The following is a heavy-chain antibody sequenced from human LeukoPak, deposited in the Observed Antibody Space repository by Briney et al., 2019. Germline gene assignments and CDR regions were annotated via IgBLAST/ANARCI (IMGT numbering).Heavy chain of an antibody. V-gene: IGHV4-59*13. D-gene: IGHD4-17*01. Sequence: SETLSLTCTVSGGSISSSFWTWIRQAPGKGLELIGFTYDGGRGNYKPSLRSRVDISLDTSKNRYSLRLTSVTAADTGVYYFARLGPPPAYGNWFDPWGQGSLVTVSP. CDR3: ARLGPPPAYGNWFDP. CDR2: TYDGGRG. J-gene: IGHJ5*02. CDR1: GGSISSSF.